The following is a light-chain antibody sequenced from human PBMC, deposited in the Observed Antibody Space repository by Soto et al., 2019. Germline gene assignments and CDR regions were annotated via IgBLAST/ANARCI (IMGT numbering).Light chain of an antibody. CDR2: GAS. CDR1: QSVSSY. V-gene: IGKV3-20*01. J-gene: IGKJ2*01. Sequence: EVVLTQSPGTLSLSPGERATLSCRASQSVSSYLVWYQQKPGQAPRLLIYGASSRASGIPDRFSGSGSGTDFTLTINSLGPEDSAVYYCQQFDTSPYTFGQGTKLEIK. CDR3: QQFDTSPYT.